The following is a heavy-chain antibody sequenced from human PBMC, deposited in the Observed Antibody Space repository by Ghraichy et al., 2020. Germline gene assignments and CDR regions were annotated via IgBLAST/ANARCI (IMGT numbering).Heavy chain of an antibody. J-gene: IGHJ4*02. Sequence: GGSLRLSCAASGFTFSSYGMHWVRQAPGKGLEWVAFIRYDGSNKYYADSVKGRFTISRDNSKNTLYLQMNSLRAEDTAVYYCAKALPQLWPSFDYWGQGTLVTVSS. V-gene: IGHV3-30*02. CDR1: GFTFSSYG. D-gene: IGHD5-18*01. CDR3: AKALPQLWPSFDY. CDR2: IRYDGSNK.